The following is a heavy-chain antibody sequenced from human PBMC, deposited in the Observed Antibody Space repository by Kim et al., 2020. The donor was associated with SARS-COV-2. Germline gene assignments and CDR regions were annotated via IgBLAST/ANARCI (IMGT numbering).Heavy chain of an antibody. CDR2: GRT. V-gene: IGHV3-53*01. D-gene: IGHD1-1*01. J-gene: IGHJ4*02. CDR3: TRDVFDGYWN. Sequence: GRTSYAASVSDRFNITRDNYKNTLYLQMNSLRAEDTAVYYCTRDVFDGYWNWGQRTLVTVSS.